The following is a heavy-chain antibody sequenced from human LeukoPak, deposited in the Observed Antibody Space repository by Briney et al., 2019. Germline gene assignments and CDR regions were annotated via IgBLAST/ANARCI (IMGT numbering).Heavy chain of an antibody. Sequence: SETLSLTCTVPGGSISSGFWSWIRQPPGKGLEWIGYIYYSGSTNYNPSLKSRVTISIDTSKSQFSLKLSSVTAADTAVYYCASSRGVVTAYDIWGQGTMVTVSS. D-gene: IGHD2-21*02. CDR3: ASSRGVVTAYDI. J-gene: IGHJ3*02. CDR2: IYYSGST. V-gene: IGHV4-59*01. CDR1: GGSISSGF.